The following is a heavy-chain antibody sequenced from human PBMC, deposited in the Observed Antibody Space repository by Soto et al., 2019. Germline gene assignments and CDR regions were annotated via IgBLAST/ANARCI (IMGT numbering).Heavy chain of an antibody. Sequence: GGSLRLSCAASGFTFSSYWMSWVRQAPGKGLEWVANIKQDGSEKYNVDSVKGRFTISRDKAKNSLYLQMNSLRAEDTAVYYCARGGGYYYGSAHTNWFDPWGQGTLVTVSS. CDR1: GFTFSSYW. J-gene: IGHJ5*02. CDR2: IKQDGSEK. V-gene: IGHV3-7*04. CDR3: ARGGGYYYGSAHTNWFDP. D-gene: IGHD3-10*01.